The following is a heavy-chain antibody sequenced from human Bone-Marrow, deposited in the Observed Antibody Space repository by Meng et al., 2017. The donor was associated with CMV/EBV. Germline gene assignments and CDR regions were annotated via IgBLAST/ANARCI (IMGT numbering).Heavy chain of an antibody. D-gene: IGHD2-15*01. Sequence: SVKVSCKASGGTFSSYAISWVRQAPGQGLEWMGGIIPIFGTANYAQKFQGRVTITTDESTSTAYMELSSLRSEDTAVYYCARDSATPRSYYYYGMDGWGQGTTVTVSS. CDR2: IIPIFGTA. CDR1: GGTFSSYA. J-gene: IGHJ6*02. CDR3: ARDSATPRSYYYYGMDG. V-gene: IGHV1-69*05.